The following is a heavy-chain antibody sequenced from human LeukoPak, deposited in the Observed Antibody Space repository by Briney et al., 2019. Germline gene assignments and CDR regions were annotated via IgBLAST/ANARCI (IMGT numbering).Heavy chain of an antibody. V-gene: IGHV1-46*01. CDR1: GYTFTSYY. Sequence: ASVKVSCKASGYTFTSYYMRWVRQAPGQGLEWMGIINPSGGSTSYAQKFQGRVTMTRDMSTSTVYMELSSLRSEDTAVYYCARAFPMVRGVISRYYYYYMDVWGKGTTVTVSS. D-gene: IGHD3-10*01. J-gene: IGHJ6*03. CDR2: INPSGGST. CDR3: ARAFPMVRGVISRYYYYYMDV.